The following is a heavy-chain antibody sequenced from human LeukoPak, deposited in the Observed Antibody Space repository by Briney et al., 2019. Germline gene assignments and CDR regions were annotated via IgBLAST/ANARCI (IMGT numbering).Heavy chain of an antibody. CDR2: FDPEDGET. D-gene: IGHD3-22*01. J-gene: IGHJ4*02. V-gene: IGHV1-24*01. CDR3: ARGGGYYYDSSDFDY. Sequence: ASVKVSCKVSGYTLTELSMHWVRQAPGKGLEWMGGFDPEDGETIYAQKFQGRVTMTEDTSTDTAYMELSSLRSEDTAVYYCARGGGYYYDSSDFDYWGQGTLVTVSS. CDR1: GYTLTELS.